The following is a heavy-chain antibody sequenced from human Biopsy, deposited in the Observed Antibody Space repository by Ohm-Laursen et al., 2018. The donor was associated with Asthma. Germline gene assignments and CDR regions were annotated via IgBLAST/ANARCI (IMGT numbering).Heavy chain of an antibody. CDR2: VYHSGET. V-gene: IGHV4-39*01. J-gene: IGHJ5*02. Sequence: GTLSLTCTVPGDSLRSTNYWAWVRQPPGNRLEWIGSVYHSGETFYSSSLRSRLTMSVDTSRNQFSLRLTSVTAADTGVYFCARHWSGNGWHDLYTWFDPWGLGTLVTVSS. CDR1: GDSLRSTNY. CDR3: ARHWSGNGWHDLYTWFDP. D-gene: IGHD1-1*01.